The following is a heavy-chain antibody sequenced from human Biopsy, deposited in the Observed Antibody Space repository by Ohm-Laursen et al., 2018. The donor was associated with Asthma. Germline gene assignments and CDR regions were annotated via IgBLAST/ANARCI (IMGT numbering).Heavy chain of an antibody. Sequence: ASVKVSCKISGDSLTDLFMHWVRQAPGQRLEWMGGHDHEEGGTVNARRFQGRVTMTEDTSTDTAYMELSSLSSDDTAVYYCASDFPKDYVRYNFQFWGQGTLVTVSS. D-gene: IGHD4-17*01. CDR2: HDHEEGGT. J-gene: IGHJ4*02. CDR1: GDSLTDLF. CDR3: ASDFPKDYVRYNFQF. V-gene: IGHV1-24*01.